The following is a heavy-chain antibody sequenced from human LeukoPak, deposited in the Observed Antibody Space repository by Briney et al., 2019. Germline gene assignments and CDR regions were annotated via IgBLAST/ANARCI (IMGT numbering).Heavy chain of an antibody. D-gene: IGHD3-22*01. CDR3: AKPPMYYYDSSGYYYKY. V-gene: IGHV3-23*01. J-gene: IGHJ4*02. CDR2: ISSSGSTI. CDR1: GFTFSSYG. Sequence: GGSLRLSCAASGFTFSSYGMNWVRQAPGKGLEWVSYISSSGSTIYYADSVKGRFTISRDNSKNTLYLQMSSLRAEDTAVYYCAKPPMYYYDSSGYYYKYWGQGTLVTVSS.